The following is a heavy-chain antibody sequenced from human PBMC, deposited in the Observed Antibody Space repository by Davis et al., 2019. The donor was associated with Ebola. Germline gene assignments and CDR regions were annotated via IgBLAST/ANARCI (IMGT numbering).Heavy chain of an antibody. D-gene: IGHD1-26*01. CDR3: AKGSGGSYSNFDY. V-gene: IGHV3-23*01. J-gene: IGHJ4*02. CDR2: ISGSGGST. CDR1: GFTFSSYA. Sequence: PGGSLRLSCAAPGFTFSSYAMSWVRQAPGKGLEWVSAISGSGGSTYYADSVKGRFTISRDNSKNTLYLQMNSLRAEDTAVYYCAKGSGGSYSNFDYWGQGTLVTVSS.